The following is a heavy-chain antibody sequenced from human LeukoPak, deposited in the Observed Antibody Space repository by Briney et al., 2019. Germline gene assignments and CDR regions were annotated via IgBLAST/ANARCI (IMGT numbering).Heavy chain of an antibody. CDR2: IYYSGST. V-gene: IGHV4-59*01. D-gene: IGHD2-8*01. CDR3: ARTPQGMLYYYYYYMDV. Sequence: SETLSLTCTVSGGSISSYYWSWIRQPPGKGLEWIGYIYYSGSTNYNPSLKSRVTISVDTSKNQFSLKLSSVTAADTAVYYCARTPQGMLYYYYYYMDVWGKGTTVTVSS. J-gene: IGHJ6*03. CDR1: GGSISSYY.